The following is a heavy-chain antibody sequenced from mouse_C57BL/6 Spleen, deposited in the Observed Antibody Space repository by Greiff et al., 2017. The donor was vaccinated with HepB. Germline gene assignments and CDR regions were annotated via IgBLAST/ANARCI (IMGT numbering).Heavy chain of an antibody. Sequence: VQLQQPGAELVKPGASVKMSCKASGYTFPGYWITWVKQRPGQGLEWIGDIYPGSGSTNYNEKFKSKATLTVDTSSSTAYMQLSSLTSEDSAVYYCARSLDWEDYWGQGTSVTVSS. V-gene: IGHV1-55*01. J-gene: IGHJ4*01. D-gene: IGHD4-1*01. CDR3: ARSLDWEDY. CDR1: GYTFPGYW. CDR2: IYPGSGST.